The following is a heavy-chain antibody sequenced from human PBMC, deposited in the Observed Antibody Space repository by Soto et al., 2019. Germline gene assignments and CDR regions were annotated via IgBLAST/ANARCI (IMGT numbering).Heavy chain of an antibody. Sequence: SVKVSCKASGGTFSSYAISWVRQAPGQGLEGMGGIIPIFGTANYAQKFQGRVTITADESTSTAYMELSSLRSEDTAVYYCALGEDYDSSGYNYAFDIWGKGTMVTVAS. CDR1: GGTFSSYA. D-gene: IGHD3-22*01. J-gene: IGHJ3*02. CDR3: ALGEDYDSSGYNYAFDI. V-gene: IGHV1-69*13. CDR2: IIPIFGTA.